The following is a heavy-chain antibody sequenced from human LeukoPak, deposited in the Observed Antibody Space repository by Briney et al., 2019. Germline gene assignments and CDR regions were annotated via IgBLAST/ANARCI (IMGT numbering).Heavy chain of an antibody. J-gene: IGHJ4*02. CDR2: IRYDGSNK. CDR3: AKPIVGVHYGDYAFDY. Sequence: GGSLRLSCAASGFTFSSYWMSWVRQAPGKGLEWVAFIRYDGSNKYYADSVKGRFTISRDNSKNTLYLQMNSLRAEDTAVYYCAKPIVGVHYGDYAFDYWGQGTLVTVSS. CDR1: GFTFSSYW. V-gene: IGHV3-30*02. D-gene: IGHD4-17*01.